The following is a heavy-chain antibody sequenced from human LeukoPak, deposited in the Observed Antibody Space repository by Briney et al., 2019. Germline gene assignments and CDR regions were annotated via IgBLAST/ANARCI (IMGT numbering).Heavy chain of an antibody. CDR1: GFTFSSYA. CDR3: ARSLVDAHSMIVVVIKGGGFDY. V-gene: IGHV3-30-3*01. J-gene: IGHJ4*02. D-gene: IGHD3-22*01. Sequence: GGSLRLFCAASGFTFSSYAMHWVRQAPGKGLEWVAVISYDGSNKYYADSVKGRFTISRDNSKNTLYLQMNSLRAEDTAVYYCARSLVDAHSMIVVVIKGGGFDYWGQGTLVTVSS. CDR2: ISYDGSNK.